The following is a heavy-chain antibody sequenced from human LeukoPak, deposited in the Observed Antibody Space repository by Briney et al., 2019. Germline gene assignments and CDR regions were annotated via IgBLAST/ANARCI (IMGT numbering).Heavy chain of an antibody. V-gene: IGHV4-59*01. CDR1: GGSISSYY. D-gene: IGHD2-2*01. J-gene: IGHJ3*02. CDR2: IYYSGST. Sequence: PSETLSLTCTVSGGSISSYYWSWIRQPPGKGLEWIGYIYYSGSTNYNPSLKSRVTISVDTSKNQFSLKLSSVTAADTAVYYCAREGQPQAFDIWGQGTMVTVSS. CDR3: AREGQPQAFDI.